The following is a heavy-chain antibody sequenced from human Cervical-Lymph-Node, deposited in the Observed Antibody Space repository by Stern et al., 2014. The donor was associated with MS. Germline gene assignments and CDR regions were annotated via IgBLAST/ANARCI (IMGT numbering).Heavy chain of an antibody. CDR3: ASDGPIVLTSGMDV. Sequence: VQLVQSGGGLVKPGGSLRLSCAASGFTFSDYYMSWIRQAPGQGLEWVSYISSSGSTIYYAGSVKGRFTISRDNAKNSLYLQMNSLRAEDTAVYYCASDGPIVLTSGMDVWGQGTTVTVSS. D-gene: IGHD2/OR15-2a*01. J-gene: IGHJ6*02. V-gene: IGHV3-11*01. CDR2: ISSSGSTI. CDR1: GFTFSDYY.